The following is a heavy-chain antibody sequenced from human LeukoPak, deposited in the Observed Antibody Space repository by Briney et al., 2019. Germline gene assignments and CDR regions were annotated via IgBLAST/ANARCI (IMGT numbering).Heavy chain of an antibody. D-gene: IGHD2-8*02. CDR1: GFTFNEYP. Sequence: GGSLRLSCAASGFTFNEYPMHWVRHAQGKGLVWVSRLAGDGSGTNYAASVRGRFTISRDNVKNTLYLQMSTLTAEDTAVYFCARDGFTGPVTAYLDYWGQGTLVTVYS. V-gene: IGHV3-74*01. J-gene: IGHJ4*01. CDR2: LAGDGSGT. CDR3: ARDGFTGPVTAYLDY.